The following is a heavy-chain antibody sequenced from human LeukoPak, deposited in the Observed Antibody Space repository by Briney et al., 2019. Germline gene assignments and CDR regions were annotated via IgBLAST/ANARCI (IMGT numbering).Heavy chain of an antibody. CDR3: ATYLNPAAFDF. D-gene: IGHD1-14*01. CDR1: GFTFSSYG. Sequence: EGSLRLSCAASGFTFSSYGMHWVRQAPGKGMEWISYISIGGRTIFYADSVKGRFTISRDDASNSLYLLMNSLRVEDTAVYYWATYLNPAAFDFWGQGTMVTVSS. V-gene: IGHV3-48*04. CDR2: ISIGGRTI. J-gene: IGHJ3*01.